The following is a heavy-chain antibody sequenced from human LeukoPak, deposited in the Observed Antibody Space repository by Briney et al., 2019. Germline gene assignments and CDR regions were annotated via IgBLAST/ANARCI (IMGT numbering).Heavy chain of an antibody. CDR2: IKEDGSET. CDR1: GLIFSNYW. Sequence: GGSLRLSCAASGLIFSNYWMTWVRQAPGKGLEWVANIKEDGSETYYVDSVKGRFTISRDNDKNTLYLQMNSLRAEDTAVYYCGNLDWGQGTLVTVSS. V-gene: IGHV3-7*01. J-gene: IGHJ4*02. CDR3: GNLD.